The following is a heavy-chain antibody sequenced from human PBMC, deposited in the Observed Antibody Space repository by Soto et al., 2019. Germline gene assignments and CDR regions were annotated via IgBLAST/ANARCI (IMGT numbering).Heavy chain of an antibody. Sequence: QVQLVQSGAEVKKPGASVKVSCKASGYTFTSYGITWVRQAPGQGLEWMGWISAYNGNTKYAQKLQGRVTMTTDTSTSTAYMELRRLRSDDTAVYYCARAGSRGIGGAWFDPWGQGTLVTVSS. J-gene: IGHJ5*02. CDR2: ISAYNGNT. D-gene: IGHD3-16*02. V-gene: IGHV1-18*01. CDR1: GYTFTSYG. CDR3: ARAGSRGIGGAWFDP.